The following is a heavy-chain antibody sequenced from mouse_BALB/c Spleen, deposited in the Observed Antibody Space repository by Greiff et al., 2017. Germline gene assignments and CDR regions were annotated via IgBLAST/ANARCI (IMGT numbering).Heavy chain of an antibody. V-gene: IGHV14-3*02. CDR3: ARSNYDYDDYFDY. CDR1: GFNIKDTY. D-gene: IGHD2-4*01. Sequence: EVQLQQSGAELVKPGASVKLSCTASGFNIKDTYMHWVKQRPEQGLEWIGRIDPANGNTKYDPKFQGKATITADTSSNTAYLQLSSLTSEDTAVYYCARSNYDYDDYFDYWGQGTTLTVSS. CDR2: IDPANGNT. J-gene: IGHJ2*01.